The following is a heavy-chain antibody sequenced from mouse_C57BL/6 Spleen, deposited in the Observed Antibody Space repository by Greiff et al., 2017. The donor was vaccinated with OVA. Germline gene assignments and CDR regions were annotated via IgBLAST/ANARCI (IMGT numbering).Heavy chain of an antibody. V-gene: IGHV3-6*01. Sequence: ESGPGLVKPSQSLSLTCSVTGYSITSGYYWNWIRQFPGNKLEWMGYISYDGSNNYNPSLKNRISITRDTSKNQFFLKLNSVTTEDTATYYCARGNYGSSPYYWGQGTTLTVSS. D-gene: IGHD1-1*01. CDR2: ISYDGSN. CDR1: GYSITSGYY. CDR3: ARGNYGSSPYY. J-gene: IGHJ2*01.